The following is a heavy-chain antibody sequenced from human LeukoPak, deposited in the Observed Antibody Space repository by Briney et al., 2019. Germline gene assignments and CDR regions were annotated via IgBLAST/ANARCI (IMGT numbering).Heavy chain of an antibody. CDR2: IIPIFGTA. CDR3: ARGSIYSGSYYSVSWFDP. V-gene: IGHV1-69*06. D-gene: IGHD1-26*01. J-gene: IGHJ5*02. Sequence: SVKVSCKASGYTFTGYYMHWVRQAPGQGLEWMGGIIPIFGTANYAQKFQGRVTITADKSTSTAYMELSSLRSEDTAVYYCARGSIYSGSYYSVSWFDPWGQGTLVTVSS. CDR1: GYTFTGYY.